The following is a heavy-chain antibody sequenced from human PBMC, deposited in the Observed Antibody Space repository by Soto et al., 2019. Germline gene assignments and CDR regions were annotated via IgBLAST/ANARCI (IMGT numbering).Heavy chain of an antibody. D-gene: IGHD3-3*01. J-gene: IGHJ6*02. V-gene: IGHV1-18*01. CDR2: ISAYNGNT. CDR1: GYTFTSYG. CDR3: ARVTLRFLEWLSFPPYYYYYGMDV. Sequence: ASVKVSCKASGYTFTSYGISCVRQAPGQVLGWMGWISAYNGNTNYAQKLQGRVTMTTDTSTSTAYMELRSLRSDDTAVYYCARVTLRFLEWLSFPPYYYYYGMDVWGQGTTVTVSS.